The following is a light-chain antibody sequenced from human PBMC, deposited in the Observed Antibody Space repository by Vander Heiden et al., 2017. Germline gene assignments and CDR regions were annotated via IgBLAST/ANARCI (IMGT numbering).Light chain of an antibody. CDR1: QSVLYSSNNKNY. CDR3: QQYYSTPFT. V-gene: IGKV4-1*01. Sequence: DIVQTQSPDSLAVSLAERATIPCKSSQSVLYSSNNKNYLAWYQQKPGQPPKLLIYWASTRESGVPDRFSGSGSGTDFTLTISSLQAEDVAVYYCQQYYSTPFTFGPGTKVDIK. CDR2: WAS. J-gene: IGKJ3*01.